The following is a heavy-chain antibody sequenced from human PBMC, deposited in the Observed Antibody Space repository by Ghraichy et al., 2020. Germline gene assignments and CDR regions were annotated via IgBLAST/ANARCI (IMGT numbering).Heavy chain of an antibody. V-gene: IGHV4-39*01. CDR2: ISYSGTT. D-gene: IGHD2/OR15-2a*01. Sequence: SETLSLTCTVSGGSISSANYYWGWIRQPPGEGLEWIATISYSGTTYYNPSLKSRLTISVDTSKNQFSLRLTSVTAADAAVYYCARHQYYILLPDNYFDPWGQGTLVTVSS. CDR3: ARHQYYILLPDNYFDP. CDR1: GGSISSANYY. J-gene: IGHJ5*02.